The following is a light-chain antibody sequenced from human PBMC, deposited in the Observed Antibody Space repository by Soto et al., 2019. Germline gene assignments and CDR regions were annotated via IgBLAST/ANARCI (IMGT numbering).Light chain of an antibody. V-gene: IGKV2D-29*02. J-gene: IGKJ5*01. CDR1: QSLLHITGETF. CDR2: EVS. Sequence: DVVMNKTPLSLSVAPGQPASISCKSSQSLLHITGETFLFWYLQKPGQSPQLLIYEVSTRVSGVPDRFSGSGSGTDFTLEISRVETDDVGIYYCMQSTQLPPTFGQGTRLEIK. CDR3: MQSTQLPPT.